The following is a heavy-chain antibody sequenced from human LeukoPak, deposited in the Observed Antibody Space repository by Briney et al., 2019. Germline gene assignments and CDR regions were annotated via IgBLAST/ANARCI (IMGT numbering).Heavy chain of an antibody. D-gene: IGHD3-3*01. V-gene: IGHV4-34*01. J-gene: IGHJ2*01. CDR3: ARGGYHSWSGYETPLVWYFDL. Sequence: TSETLSLTCAVHRGSFSGYYWSWIRQPPGKGLEWMGEINHSGSTNYNPSLKCRVTISVHTTKHQFSLKLSSVTAADTAVYYCARGGYHSWSGYETPLVWYFDLWGCGTLVTVSS. CDR2: INHSGST. CDR1: RGSFSGYY.